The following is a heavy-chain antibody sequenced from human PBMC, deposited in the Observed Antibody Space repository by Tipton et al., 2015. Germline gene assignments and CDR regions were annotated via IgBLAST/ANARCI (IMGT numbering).Heavy chain of an antibody. D-gene: IGHD4-17*01. J-gene: IGHJ4*02. V-gene: IGHV5-51*01. CDR3: ARLRKGDGDYAIDY. CDR2: IYPGDSDT. CDR1: GYSFTNYW. Sequence: QLVQSGAEVRKPGESLKISCKASGYSFTNYWIGWVRQMPGKGLEWMGVIYPGDSDTRYSPSFQGHVTISADKFINTAYLQWNGLKASDTAMYYCARLRKGDGDYAIDYWGQGTLVTVSS.